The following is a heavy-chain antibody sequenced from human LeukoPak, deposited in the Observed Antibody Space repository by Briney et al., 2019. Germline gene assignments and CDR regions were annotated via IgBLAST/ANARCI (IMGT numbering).Heavy chain of an antibody. D-gene: IGHD3-10*01. CDR3: ARTRRHYYGSGKNLTPWPAGLDA. CDR2: SGSS. J-gene: IGHJ6*02. CDR1: GGSFSDFY. V-gene: IGHV4-59*01. Sequence: SETLSLTCTVSGGSFSDFYWTWIRQSPGQGLEWIGYSGSSNYNPSLKSRVTISVDTSKRHFSLTLSSVTAADTGIYYCARTRRHYYGSGKNLTPWPAGLDAWGQGTTVIVS.